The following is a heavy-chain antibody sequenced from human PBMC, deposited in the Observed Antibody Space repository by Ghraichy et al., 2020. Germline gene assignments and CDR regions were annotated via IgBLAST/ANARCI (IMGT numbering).Heavy chain of an antibody. V-gene: IGHV1-69*13. Sequence: SVKVSCKASGGTFSSYAISWVRQAPGQGLEWMGGIIPIFGTANYAQKFQGRVTITADESTSTAYMELSSLRSEDTAVYYCARPSQLWFREFGNAFDIWGQGTMVTVSS. CDR1: GGTFSSYA. CDR3: ARPSQLWFREFGNAFDI. CDR2: IIPIFGTA. J-gene: IGHJ3*02. D-gene: IGHD3-10*01.